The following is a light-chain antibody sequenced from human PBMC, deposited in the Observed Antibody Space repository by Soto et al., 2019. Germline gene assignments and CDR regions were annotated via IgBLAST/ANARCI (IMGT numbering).Light chain of an antibody. Sequence: EIVLTQSPATLSLSPGERATLSCRASQSISNNLAWYQQKPGQAPRLVIYSAFTRATGIPARFSGSGSGTDFTLTISSLEPEDFATYYCQQANSFPITFGQGTRLENK. V-gene: IGKV3-15*01. CDR3: QQANSFPIT. CDR2: SAF. J-gene: IGKJ5*01. CDR1: QSISNN.